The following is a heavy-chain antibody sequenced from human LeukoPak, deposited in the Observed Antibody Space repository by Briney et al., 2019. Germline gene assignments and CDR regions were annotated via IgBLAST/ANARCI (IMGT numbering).Heavy chain of an antibody. D-gene: IGHD6-6*01. V-gene: IGHV4-59*01. CDR2: IYYSGST. Sequence: SETLSLTCTVSGGSISGYYWSWIRQPPGKGLEWIGYIYYSGSTNYNPSLKSRVTISVDTSKNQFSLKLNSMTAADTAVYYCARVAPYSSSFFDYWGQGTLVTVSS. CDR1: GGSISGYY. CDR3: ARVAPYSSSFFDY. J-gene: IGHJ4*02.